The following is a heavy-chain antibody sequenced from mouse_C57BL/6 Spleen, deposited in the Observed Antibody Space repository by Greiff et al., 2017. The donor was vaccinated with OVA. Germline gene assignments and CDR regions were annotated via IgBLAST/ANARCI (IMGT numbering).Heavy chain of an antibody. V-gene: IGHV1-64*01. CDR1: GYTFTSYW. CDR2: IHPNSGST. Sequence: QVQLQQPGAELVKPGASVKLSCKASGYTFTSYWMHWVKQRPGQGLEWIGMIHPNSGSTNYNEKFKSKATLTVDKSSSTAYMQLSSLTSEDSAVYYCARSGETAQAWFAYWGQGTLVTVSA. CDR3: ARSGETAQAWFAY. J-gene: IGHJ3*01. D-gene: IGHD3-2*02.